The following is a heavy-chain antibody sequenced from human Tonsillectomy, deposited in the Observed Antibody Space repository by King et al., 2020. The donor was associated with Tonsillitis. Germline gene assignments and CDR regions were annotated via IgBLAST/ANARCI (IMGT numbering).Heavy chain of an antibody. CDR1: GFTFSSYV. CDR2: ISDDGSNK. CDR3: ARGAPYITVTRDYYYYGMDV. J-gene: IGHJ6*02. V-gene: IGHV3-30*04. Sequence: VQLVESGGGVVQPGRSLRLSCAASGFTFSSYVMHWVRQAPGKGLEWVALISDDGSNKYYADSEKGRFTISRDNSKNTLYLQMNSLRAEDTAVYYCARGAPYITVTRDYYYYGMDVWGQGTTVTVSS. D-gene: IGHD4-11*01.